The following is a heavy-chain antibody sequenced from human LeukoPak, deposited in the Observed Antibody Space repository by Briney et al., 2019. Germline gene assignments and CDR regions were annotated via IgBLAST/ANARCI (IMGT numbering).Heavy chain of an antibody. CDR3: ARAYSSSSATLGY. V-gene: IGHV4-59*01. Sequence: SETLSLTCTVSGGSISSYYWSWIRQPPGRGLEWIAYIYYTGKTNYNPSLKSRVSISVDASKKQFSLRLNSVTAADTAIYYCARAYSSSSATLGYWGQGTLVTVSS. CDR2: IYYTGKT. CDR1: GGSISSYY. D-gene: IGHD6-6*01. J-gene: IGHJ4*02.